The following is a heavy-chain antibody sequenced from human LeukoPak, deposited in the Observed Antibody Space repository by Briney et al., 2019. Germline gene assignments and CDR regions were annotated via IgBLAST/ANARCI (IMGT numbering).Heavy chain of an antibody. D-gene: IGHD5-12*01. CDR2: ISWDGGST. V-gene: IGHV3-43*01. J-gene: IGHJ6*03. CDR1: GFTFDDYT. Sequence: GGSLRLSCAASGFTFDDYTMHWVRQAPGKGLEWVSLISWDGGSTYYADSVKGRFTISRDNSKNSLYLQMNSLRTEDTALYYCAKGKGAAISYYMDVWGKETTVTVSS. CDR3: AKGKGAAISYYMDV.